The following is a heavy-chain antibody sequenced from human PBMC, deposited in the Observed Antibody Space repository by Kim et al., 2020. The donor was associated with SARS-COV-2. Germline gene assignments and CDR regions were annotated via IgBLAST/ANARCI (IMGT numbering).Heavy chain of an antibody. J-gene: IGHJ4*02. CDR2: IYYSGST. CDR1: GGSISSSSYY. CDR3: ASARGGSHTPSDY. V-gene: IGHV4-39*01. Sequence: SETLSLTCTVSGGSISSSSYYWGWIRQPPGKGLEWIGSIYYSGSTYYNPSLKSRVTISVDTSKNQFSLKLSSVTAADTAVYYCASARGGSHTPSDYWGQGTLVTVSS. D-gene: IGHD3-16*01.